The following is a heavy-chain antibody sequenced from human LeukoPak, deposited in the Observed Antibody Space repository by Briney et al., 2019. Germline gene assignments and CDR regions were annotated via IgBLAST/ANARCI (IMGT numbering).Heavy chain of an antibody. V-gene: IGHV5-51*01. J-gene: IGHJ4*02. CDR2: IYPGDSDT. CDR1: GYSFTNYW. Sequence: GESLKISCKGSGYSFTNYWIGWVRQMPGKGLERMGIIYPGDSDTRYSPSFQGQVTISADKSISTAYLQWSSLKASDTAMYYCARHPRLSSYCGGDCYIWGQGTLVTVSS. D-gene: IGHD2-21*02. CDR3: ARHPRLSSYCGGDCYI.